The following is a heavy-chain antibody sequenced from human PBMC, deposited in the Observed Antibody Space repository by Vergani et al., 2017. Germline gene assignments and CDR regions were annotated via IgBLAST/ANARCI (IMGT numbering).Heavy chain of an antibody. CDR3: ARHDSGHYDASYYGLYV. V-gene: IGHV4-39*01. CDR2: IYSSGTT. D-gene: IGHD3-16*01. CDR1: GASSSSSTYY. Sequence: QLQLQESGPGLVKASETLSLTCTVSGASSSSSTYYWGWIRQSPGKGLEWIGTIYSSGTTYYNPSLKSRLTISVDTSKNQFSLKLSSVTAADSAVYYCARHDSGHYDASYYGLYVWGQGTTVTVSS. J-gene: IGHJ6*02.